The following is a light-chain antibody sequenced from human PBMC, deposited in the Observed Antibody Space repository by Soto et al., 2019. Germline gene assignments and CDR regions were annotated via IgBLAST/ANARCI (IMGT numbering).Light chain of an antibody. CDR1: SRHSTYA. J-gene: IGLJ1*01. CDR2: LTSGGTH. Sequence: QAVVTQSPSASASLGASVKLTCTLSSRHSTYAIAWHQQQPEKGPRYLMNLTSGGTHTKGDGIPDRFSGSSSGADRYLTISSLQSEDEADYYCQTWVTGIQVFGTGTKVTVL. V-gene: IGLV4-69*01. CDR3: QTWVTGIQV.